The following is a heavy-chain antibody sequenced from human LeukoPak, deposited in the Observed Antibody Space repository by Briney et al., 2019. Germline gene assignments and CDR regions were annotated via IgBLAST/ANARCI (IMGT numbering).Heavy chain of an antibody. V-gene: IGHV1-2*02. J-gene: IGHJ4*02. D-gene: IGHD3-22*01. CDR3: ASSYDRSGYYYPDF. Sequence: ASVKVSCKASGYTFTDYYIHWVRQAPGPGLEWMGYINPKNGDTNYAQKFQGRVTMTSDTSTNTVYMELSSLRSEDTAIYYCASSYDRSGYYYPDFWGQGTLVTVSS. CDR1: GYTFTDYY. CDR2: INPKNGDT.